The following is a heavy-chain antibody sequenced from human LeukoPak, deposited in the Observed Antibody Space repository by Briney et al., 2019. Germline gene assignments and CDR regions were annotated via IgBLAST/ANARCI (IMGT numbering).Heavy chain of an antibody. V-gene: IGHV3-48*03. D-gene: IGHD5-18*01. J-gene: IGHJ4*02. CDR1: GFTFSSYE. Sequence: GGSLRLSCAASGFTFSSYEMNWVRQAPGKGLEWVSYISSSGSTIYYADSVRGRFTISRDNTNNSLYLHMNSLRAEDTAVYYCARRATTERGHSYGLDFWGQGTLVTVSS. CDR2: ISSSGSTI. CDR3: ARRATTERGHSYGLDF.